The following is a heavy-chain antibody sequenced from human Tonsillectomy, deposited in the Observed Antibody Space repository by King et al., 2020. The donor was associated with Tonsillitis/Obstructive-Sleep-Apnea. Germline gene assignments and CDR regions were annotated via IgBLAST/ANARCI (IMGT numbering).Heavy chain of an antibody. CDR2: ISHSGRT. J-gene: IGHJ3*02. CDR3: ARGGLQYDAFDI. CDR1: GGSFSGHY. V-gene: IGHV4-34*01. Sequence: VQLQQWGAGLLKPSETLSLTCAVYGGSFSGHYWSWIRQLPGQGLEWIGEISHSGRTNYNPSLKSRITISLDTSNSNFSLRLRSVTAADTAVYYCARGGLQYDAFDIWGQGTMVTVSS. D-gene: IGHD4-11*01.